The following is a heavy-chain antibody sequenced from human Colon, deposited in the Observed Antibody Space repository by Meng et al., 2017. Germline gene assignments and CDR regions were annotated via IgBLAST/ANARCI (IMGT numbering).Heavy chain of an antibody. V-gene: IGHV3-21*01. J-gene: IGHJ1*01. CDR1: GFTFSSYS. CDR2: ISSSSSYI. Sequence: GESLKISCAASGFTFSSYSMNWVRQAPGKGLEWVSSISSSSSYIYYADSVKGRFTISRDNAKNSLYLQMNSLRAEDTAVYYCARDGDYYDSSGYYLTAPQYFPHWGQGTLVTVSS. D-gene: IGHD3-22*01. CDR3: ARDGDYYDSSGYYLTAPQYFPH.